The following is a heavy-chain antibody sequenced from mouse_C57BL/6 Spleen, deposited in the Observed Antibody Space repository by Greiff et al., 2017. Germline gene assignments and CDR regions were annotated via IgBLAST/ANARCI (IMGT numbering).Heavy chain of an antibody. J-gene: IGHJ4*01. CDR2: IDPSDSYT. CDR1: GYTFTSYW. Sequence: QVQLQQSGAELVRPGTSVKLSCKASGYTFTSYWMHWVKQRPGQGLEWIGVIDPSDSYTNYNQKFKGKATLTVDTYSSTAYMQLSSLTSEDSAVYYCESRDYYGSSQYAMDYWGQGTSVTVSS. V-gene: IGHV1-59*01. D-gene: IGHD1-1*01. CDR3: ESRDYYGSSQYAMDY.